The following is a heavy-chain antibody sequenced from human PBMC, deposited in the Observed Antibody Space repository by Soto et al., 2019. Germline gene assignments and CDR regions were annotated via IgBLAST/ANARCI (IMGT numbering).Heavy chain of an antibody. J-gene: IGHJ3*02. CDR3: AKATATGGGAFDX. Sequence: GGSLRLSCAASGFTCSSYDMSWVRQAPGKGLEWVSTILFSGSKHYPDSVKGRFTISRENSKKTVFLQMKSLTAGDTAVYYCAKATATGGGAFDXCGQGTMVTVS. D-gene: IGHD2-8*02. CDR1: GFTCSSYD. V-gene: IGHV3-23*01. CDR2: ILFSGSK.